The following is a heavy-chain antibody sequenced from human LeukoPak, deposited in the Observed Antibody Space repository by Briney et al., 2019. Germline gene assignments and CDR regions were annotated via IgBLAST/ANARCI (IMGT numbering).Heavy chain of an antibody. Sequence: GGSLRLSCAASGFTFSSYSINWVRQAPGKGLEWVSSISSSSGYIYYADSVKGRFTISRDNAKNSLYLQMNSLRAEDTAVYYCARQLRGGYFDYWGQGTLVTVSS. CDR3: ARQLRGGYFDY. V-gene: IGHV3-21*04. CDR2: ISSSSGYI. CDR1: GFTFSSYS. J-gene: IGHJ4*02. D-gene: IGHD1-26*01.